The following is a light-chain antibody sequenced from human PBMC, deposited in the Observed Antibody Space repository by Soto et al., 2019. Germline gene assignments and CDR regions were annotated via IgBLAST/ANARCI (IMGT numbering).Light chain of an antibody. CDR1: QSISSW. J-gene: IGKJ1*01. CDR3: QQYNSYWT. Sequence: DIQMTQSPSTLSASVEDRVTITCRASQSISSWLAWYQQKPGKAPKLLIYDASSLERGVPSRFSGSGSGTEFTLPISSLKPEDFATDYCQQYNSYWTLGQWPKV. CDR2: DAS. V-gene: IGKV1-5*01.